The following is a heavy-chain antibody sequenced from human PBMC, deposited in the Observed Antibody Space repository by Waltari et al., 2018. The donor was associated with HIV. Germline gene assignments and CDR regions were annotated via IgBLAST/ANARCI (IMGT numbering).Heavy chain of an antibody. Sequence: QVQLQESGPGLVKPSETLSLTCTVSGGSISSYYWSWIRQPPGKGLEWIGYIYYSGSTNYNPSLKSRVTISVDTSKNQFSLKLSSVTAADTAGYYCARGEVPATGDYWGQGTLVTVSS. CDR1: GGSISSYY. D-gene: IGHD2-2*01. CDR3: ARGEVPATGDY. V-gene: IGHV4-59*01. J-gene: IGHJ4*02. CDR2: IYYSGST.